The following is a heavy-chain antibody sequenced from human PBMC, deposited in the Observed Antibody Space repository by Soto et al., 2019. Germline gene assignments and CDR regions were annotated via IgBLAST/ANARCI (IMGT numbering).Heavy chain of an antibody. V-gene: IGHV3-48*03. CDR2: ISSSGSTI. J-gene: IGHJ6*02. D-gene: IGHD5-18*01. CDR3: ARDRGYGNRYCYGMDV. CDR1: GFTFSSYE. Sequence: EVQLVESGGGLVQPVGSLRLSCAASGFTFSSYEMNWVRQAPGKGLEWVSYISSSGSTIYYADSVKGRFTISRDNANNSLDLQMNSLRAEDTAVYYCARDRGYGNRYCYGMDVWGQGTTVTVSS.